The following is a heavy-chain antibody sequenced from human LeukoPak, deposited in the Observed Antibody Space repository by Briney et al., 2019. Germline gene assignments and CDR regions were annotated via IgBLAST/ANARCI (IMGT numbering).Heavy chain of an antibody. J-gene: IGHJ6*03. CDR3: ARADSYYYYYMDV. V-gene: IGHV4-59*01. CDR2: IYYSGST. CDR1: GGSISSYY. Sequence: PSETLSLTCTVSGGSISSYYWSWIRQPPGKGLEWIGYIYYSGSTNYNPSLKSRVTISVDTSKNQFSLKLSSVTAADTAVYYCARADSYYYYYMDVWGKGTTVTVSS.